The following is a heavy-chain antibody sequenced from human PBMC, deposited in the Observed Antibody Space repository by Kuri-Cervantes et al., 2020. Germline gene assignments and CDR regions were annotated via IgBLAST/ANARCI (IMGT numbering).Heavy chain of an antibody. CDR3: ARGLSVEWELLYAFDI. D-gene: IGHD1-26*01. J-gene: IGHJ3*02. Sequence: ASAKVSCKASGYTFTSYGINWVRQATGQGLEWMGWMNPNSGNTGYAQKFQGRVTMTRNTSISTAYMELSSLRSEDTAVYYCARGLSVEWELLYAFDIWGQGTMVTVSS. CDR2: MNPNSGNT. CDR1: GYTFTSYG. V-gene: IGHV1-8*02.